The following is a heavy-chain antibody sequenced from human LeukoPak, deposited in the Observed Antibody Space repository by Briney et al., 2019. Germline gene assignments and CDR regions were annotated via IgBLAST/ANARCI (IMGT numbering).Heavy chain of an antibody. J-gene: IGHJ5*02. Sequence: SETLSLTCTVSGGSLSSYYWSWLRQPAGKGLEWIGRIYTSGSTNYNPSLKSRVTMSVDTSKNQFSLKLSSVTAADTAVYYCARESTTIWGGRFDPRGQGTQVTVFS. V-gene: IGHV4-4*07. CDR1: GGSLSSYY. CDR2: IYTSGST. D-gene: IGHD2-2*01. CDR3: ARESTTIWGGRFDP.